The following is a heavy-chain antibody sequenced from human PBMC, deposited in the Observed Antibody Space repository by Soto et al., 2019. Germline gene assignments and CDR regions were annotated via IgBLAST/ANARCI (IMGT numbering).Heavy chain of an antibody. V-gene: IGHV1-2*04. CDR3: ARVHRDGYNSFDY. CDR2: INPYSGET. Sequence: ASVRVSCKXSGYTFTANFIHWVRQAPGQGLEWMGWINPYSGETKYAQRFQGWVTMTRDTSISTAHMELSRLKPDDTAVYYCARVHRDGYNSFDYWGQGTLVTVSS. D-gene: IGHD5-18*01. J-gene: IGHJ4*02. CDR1: GYTFTANF.